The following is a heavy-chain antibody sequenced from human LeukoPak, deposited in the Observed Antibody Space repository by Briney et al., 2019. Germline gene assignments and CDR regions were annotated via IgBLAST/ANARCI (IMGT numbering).Heavy chain of an antibody. J-gene: IGHJ6*02. V-gene: IGHV3-11*04. Sequence: GGSLRLSCAASGFTFSDYYMSWIRQAPGKGLEWVAYTSTTGSTIYYADSVKGRFTISRDNAKNSLYLQMNSLRAEDTAVYYCARDSSPDGMDVWGQGTTVTVSS. CDR2: TSTTGSTI. CDR3: ARDSSPDGMDV. CDR1: GFTFSDYY.